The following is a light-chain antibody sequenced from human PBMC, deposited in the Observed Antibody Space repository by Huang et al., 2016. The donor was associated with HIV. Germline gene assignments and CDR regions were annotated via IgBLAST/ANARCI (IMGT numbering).Light chain of an antibody. CDR3: QQRSSGVT. Sequence: IVLTQSPATLAWYPGERVTLSCRASQSVGNYIAWYQQHPGQSPKLLIYDTSNRATGTPVRFSGCGSGTDFTLTISSLESEDFAVYYCQQRSSGVTFGGGTKVQVK. J-gene: IGKJ4*01. CDR2: DTS. CDR1: QSVGNY. V-gene: IGKV3-11*01.